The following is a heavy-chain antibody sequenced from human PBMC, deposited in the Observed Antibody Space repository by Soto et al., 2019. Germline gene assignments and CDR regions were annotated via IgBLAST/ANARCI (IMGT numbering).Heavy chain of an antibody. CDR1: GASISGGDYY. CDR3: ARATYDSSTYYLDY. Sequence: QVQLQESGPGLVKPSQTLSLTCTVSGASISGGDYYWTWIRQPPGKGLEWIGSIYYTGNTYSNPSRESRLSISVNPSNNQFALRLTSGTAPDTAIYYCARATYDSSTYYLDYWGQGTLVTVSS. J-gene: IGHJ4*02. CDR2: IYYTGNT. V-gene: IGHV4-30-4*01. D-gene: IGHD3-22*01.